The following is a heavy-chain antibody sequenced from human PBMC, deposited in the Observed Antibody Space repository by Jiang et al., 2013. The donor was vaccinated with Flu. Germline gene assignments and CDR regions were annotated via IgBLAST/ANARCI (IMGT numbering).Heavy chain of an antibody. V-gene: IGHV4-61*01. CDR1: GGSVSSGSYY. CDR3: ARVYDFWSGSVSYYFDY. Sequence: SLTCTVSGGSVSSGSYYWSWIRQPPGKGLEWIGYIYYSGSTNYNPSLKSRVTISVDTSKNQFSLKLSSVTAADTAVYYCARVYDFWSGSVSYYFDYWGQGTLVTVSS. CDR2: IYYSGST. D-gene: IGHD3-3*01. J-gene: IGHJ4*02.